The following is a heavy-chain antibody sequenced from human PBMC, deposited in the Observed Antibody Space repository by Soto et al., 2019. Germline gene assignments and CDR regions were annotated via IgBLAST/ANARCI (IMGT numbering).Heavy chain of an antibody. CDR3: ARDGTGIEAAGKGLTGADGMDV. V-gene: IGHV4-61*01. Sequence: PSETLSLTCTVSGGSVSSGSYYWSWIRQPPGKGLEWIGYIYYSGSTNYNPSLKSRVTISVDTSKNQFSLKLSSVTAADTAVYYCARDGTGIEAAGKGLTGADGMDVWGQGTTVTVSS. J-gene: IGHJ6*02. CDR1: GGSVSSGSYY. CDR2: IYYSGST. D-gene: IGHD6-13*01.